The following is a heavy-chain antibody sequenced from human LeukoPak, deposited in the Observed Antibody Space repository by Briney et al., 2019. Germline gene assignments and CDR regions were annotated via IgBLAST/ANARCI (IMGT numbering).Heavy chain of an antibody. D-gene: IGHD2/OR15-2a*01. CDR2: ITGSGDST. Sequence: GGSLRLSCAASGFTFSSYAMSWVRQAPGKGLEWVSAITGSGDSTYYADSVKGRFTISRDNSKNTLYVQMNSLRAEDTAVYYCAKGGLNYFDLWGQGTMVTVSS. CDR3: AKGGLNYFDL. CDR1: GFTFSSYA. V-gene: IGHV3-23*01. J-gene: IGHJ3*01.